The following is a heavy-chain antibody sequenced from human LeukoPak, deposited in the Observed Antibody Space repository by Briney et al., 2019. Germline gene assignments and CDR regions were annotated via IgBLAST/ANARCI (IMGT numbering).Heavy chain of an antibody. CDR1: GYSISSGDY. CDR2: IYNSGST. J-gene: IGHJ4*02. CDR3: ARNRSEPLGNGGSFDS. Sequence: SETLSLTCAVSGYSISSGDYWGWIRQPPGKGLEWIGSIYNSGSTYYNPSLKSRVTISVDTSKRQFPLTLSSVTPADTAVCYCARNRSEPLGNGGSFDSWGQGTLVTVSS. D-gene: IGHD3-16*01. V-gene: IGHV4-38-2*01.